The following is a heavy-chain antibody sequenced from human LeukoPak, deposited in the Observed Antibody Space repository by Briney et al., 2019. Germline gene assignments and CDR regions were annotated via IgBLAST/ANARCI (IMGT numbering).Heavy chain of an antibody. CDR2: INHSGST. J-gene: IGHJ4*02. CDR1: GGSFSGYY. D-gene: IGHD6-19*01. CDR3: ARGAQTVDTPVAGIDY. Sequence: SETLSLTCAVYGGSFSGYYWSWIRQPPGKGLEWIGEINHSGSTNYDPSLKSRVTISVDTSKNQFSLKLSSVTAADTAVYYCARGAQTVDTPVAGIDYWGQGTLVTVSS. V-gene: IGHV4-34*01.